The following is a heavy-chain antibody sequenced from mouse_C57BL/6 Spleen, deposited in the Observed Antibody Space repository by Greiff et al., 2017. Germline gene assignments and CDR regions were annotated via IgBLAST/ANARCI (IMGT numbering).Heavy chain of an antibody. Sequence: VQLQQSGPELVKPGASVKISCKASGYAFSSSWMNWVKQRPGKGLEWIGRIYPGDGDTNYNGKFKGKATLTVDKPSSTAFMQLSSLTTEDSVVYYWARTGRLLLRDYFCHRGQGTTLTVSS. J-gene: IGHJ2*01. CDR3: ARTGRLLLRDYFCH. CDR2: IYPGDGDT. V-gene: IGHV1-82*01. D-gene: IGHD1-1*01. CDR1: GYAFSSSW.